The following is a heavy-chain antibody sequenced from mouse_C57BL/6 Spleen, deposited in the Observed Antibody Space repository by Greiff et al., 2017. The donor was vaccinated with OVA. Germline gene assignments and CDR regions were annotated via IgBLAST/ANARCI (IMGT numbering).Heavy chain of an antibody. CDR3: ARGGQEFAY. J-gene: IGHJ3*01. CDR2: IDPSDSYT. CDR1: GYTFTSYW. Sequence: VQLQQSGAELVKPGASVKLSCKASGYTFTSYWMQWVKQRPGQGLEWIGEIDPSDSYTNYNQKFKGKATLTVDTSSSTAYMQLSSLTSEDSAVYYCARGGQEFAYWGQGTLVTVSA. V-gene: IGHV1-50*01.